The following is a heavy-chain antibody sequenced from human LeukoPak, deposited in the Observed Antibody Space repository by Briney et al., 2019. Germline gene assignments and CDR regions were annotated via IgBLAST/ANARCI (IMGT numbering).Heavy chain of an antibody. V-gene: IGHV1-18*01. CDR2: ISAYNGNT. Sequence: ASVKVSCKASGYTFTSYGISWVRQAPGQGLEWMGWISAYNGNTNYAQKLQGRVTMTTDTSTSTAYMELRSLRSDDTAVYYCTRHYSPYSRGIEGVYWGQGTLVTVSS. D-gene: IGHD6-13*01. CDR1: GYTFTSYG. J-gene: IGHJ4*02. CDR3: TRHYSPYSRGIEGVY.